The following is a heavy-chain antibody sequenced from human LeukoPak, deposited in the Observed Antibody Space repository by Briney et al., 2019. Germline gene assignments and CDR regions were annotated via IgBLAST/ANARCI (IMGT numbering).Heavy chain of an antibody. V-gene: IGHV3-30*03. CDR2: ISYDGSNK. Sequence: GGSLRLSCAASGFTFSSYGMHWVRQAPGKGLEWVAVISYDGSNKYCADSVKGRFTISRDNAKNTLYLQMNSLRAEDTAVYYCARDPGYYYYYGMDVWGQGTTVTVSS. CDR3: ARDPGYYYYYGMDV. CDR1: GFTFSSYG. J-gene: IGHJ6*02.